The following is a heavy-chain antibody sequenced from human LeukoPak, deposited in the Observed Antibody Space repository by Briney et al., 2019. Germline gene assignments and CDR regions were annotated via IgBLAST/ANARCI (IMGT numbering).Heavy chain of an antibody. Sequence: PGGSLRLSCAASGFTFSNAWMNWVRQAPGKGLEWVSAISGSGGSTYYADSVKGRFTISRDNSKNTLYLQMNSLRAEDTAVYYCAKFDDSSGYYLGYFDYWGQGTLVTVSS. J-gene: IGHJ4*02. CDR3: AKFDDSSGYYLGYFDY. D-gene: IGHD3-22*01. CDR1: GFTFSNAW. V-gene: IGHV3-23*01. CDR2: ISGSGGST.